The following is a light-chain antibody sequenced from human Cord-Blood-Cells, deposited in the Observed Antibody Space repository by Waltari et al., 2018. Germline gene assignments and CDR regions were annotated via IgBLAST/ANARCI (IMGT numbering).Light chain of an antibody. J-gene: IGLJ2*01. CDR2: DVS. Sequence: QSALTQPASVSGSPGQSIIISCTGTSSDVGGYNDVSWYQQHPGKAPKPMIYDVSNRPSGVSNRFSGSKSGNTASLTISGLQAEDEADYYCSSYTSSSYVVFGGGTKLTVL. CDR3: SSYTSSSYVV. V-gene: IGLV2-14*01. CDR1: SSDVGGYND.